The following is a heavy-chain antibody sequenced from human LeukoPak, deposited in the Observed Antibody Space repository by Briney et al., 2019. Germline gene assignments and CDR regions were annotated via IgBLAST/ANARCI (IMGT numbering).Heavy chain of an antibody. CDR2: FDPEDGKT. Sequence: GASVKVSCKLSGNTLTEFSMHWVRQAPGKGLEWMGGFDPEDGKTIYAQKFQGRVTMTRDTSTSTVYMELSSLRSEDTAVYYCAREIDPVEMATIRGIKYYYYMDVWGKGTTVTISS. V-gene: IGHV1-24*01. J-gene: IGHJ6*03. CDR1: GNTLTEFS. D-gene: IGHD5-24*01. CDR3: AREIDPVEMATIRGIKYYYYMDV.